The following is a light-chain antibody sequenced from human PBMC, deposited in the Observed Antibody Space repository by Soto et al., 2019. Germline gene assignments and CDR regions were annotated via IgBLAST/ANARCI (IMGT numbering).Light chain of an antibody. CDR1: QSISTY. J-gene: IGKJ1*01. CDR2: AAS. CDR3: QQTYNTPRT. Sequence: DIQMTQSPSSPSASVGDRVTITCRASQSISTYLNWYQQKPGKAPNLLIFAASSLLSGVPSRFSGSGSGTDFTLTISSLQPEDFATYYCQQTYNTPRTFGQGTKVDIK. V-gene: IGKV1-39*01.